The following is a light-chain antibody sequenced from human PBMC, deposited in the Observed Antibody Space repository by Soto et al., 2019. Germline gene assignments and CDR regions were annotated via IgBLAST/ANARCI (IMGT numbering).Light chain of an antibody. V-gene: IGKV3-20*01. Sequence: EIMMTQSPATLSVSPGERATLSCRASQSVKSSLAWYQQKPGQAPRLLIYGASTRATGIPDRFSGSGSGTDFTLTINRLEPEDFAVYYCQQYGSSPLTFGGGTKVDIK. J-gene: IGKJ4*01. CDR3: QQYGSSPLT. CDR1: QSVKSS. CDR2: GAS.